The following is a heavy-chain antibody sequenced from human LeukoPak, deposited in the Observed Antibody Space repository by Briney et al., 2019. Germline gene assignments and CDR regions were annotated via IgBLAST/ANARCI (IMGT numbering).Heavy chain of an antibody. V-gene: IGHV3-11*01. CDR3: ARSTDGSGSYYYYGMDV. CDR2: ISSSGNPI. D-gene: IGHD3-10*01. CDR1: GFTFSDYH. Sequence: GGSLRLSCTASGFTFSDYHMSWIRQAPGRGLVWVSYISSSGNPIHYADSVRGRFTISRDNAKNSLYLHMNSLRAEDAAVYYCARSTDGSGSYYYYGMDVWGQGTTVTVSS. J-gene: IGHJ6*02.